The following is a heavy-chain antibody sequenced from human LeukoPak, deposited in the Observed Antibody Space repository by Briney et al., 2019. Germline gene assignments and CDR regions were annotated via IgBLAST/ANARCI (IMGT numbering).Heavy chain of an antibody. J-gene: IGHJ5*02. CDR3: AREQQLGLNWFDP. CDR1: GGSFSTYH. Sequence: PSETLSLTCAVYGGSFSTYHWSWIRQPPGKGLEWIGYIYYSGSTNYNPFLKSRVTISVDTSKNQFSLKLSSVTAADTAVYYCAREQQLGLNWFDPWGQGTLVTVSS. V-gene: IGHV4-59*01. CDR2: IYYSGST. D-gene: IGHD6-13*01.